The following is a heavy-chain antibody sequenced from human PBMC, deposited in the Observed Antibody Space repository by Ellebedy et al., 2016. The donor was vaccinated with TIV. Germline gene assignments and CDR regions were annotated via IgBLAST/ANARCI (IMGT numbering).Heavy chain of an antibody. J-gene: IGHJ6*02. D-gene: IGHD1-26*01. V-gene: IGHV3-23*01. Sequence: GESLKIFCVASGFTFSGYAMSWVRQAPGKGLEWVSGINNGGRTTSYADSVKGRFTISRDNSRSKLYLQMNSLRAEDSAVYYCAKDMVFGDGKWEIDVWGQGTTVTVSS. CDR2: INNGGRTT. CDR1: GFTFSGYA. CDR3: AKDMVFGDGKWEIDV.